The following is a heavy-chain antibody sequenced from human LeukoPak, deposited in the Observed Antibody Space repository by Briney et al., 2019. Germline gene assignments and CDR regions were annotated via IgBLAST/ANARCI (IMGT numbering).Heavy chain of an antibody. J-gene: IGHJ4*02. V-gene: IGHV3-30*02. Sequence: PGGSLRLSCAASGFSFSTADMHWVRQAPGKGLEWVAFLRSGGNDKYYAGSVKGRFTISRDNSKNTLFLQMNSLRAEDTAVYYCAKDLFGSGSYEYWGQGTLDTVSS. CDR3: AKDLFGSGSYEY. CDR2: LRSGGNDK. CDR1: GFSFSTAD. D-gene: IGHD3-10*01.